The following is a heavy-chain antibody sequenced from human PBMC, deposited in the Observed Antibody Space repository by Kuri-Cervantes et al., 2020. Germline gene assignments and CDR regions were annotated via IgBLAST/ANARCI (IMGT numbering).Heavy chain of an antibody. J-gene: IGHJ4*02. CDR2: MNPNSGNT. V-gene: IGHV1-8*01. CDR1: GYTFTSYD. CDR3: ARASSYYDFTW. Sequence: ASVKVSCKASGYTFTSYDINWVRQATGQGLEWMGWMNPNSGNTGYAQKFQGGVTMTRNTSISTAYMELSSLRSEDTAVYYCARASSYYDFTWWGQGTLVTVSS. D-gene: IGHD3-3*01.